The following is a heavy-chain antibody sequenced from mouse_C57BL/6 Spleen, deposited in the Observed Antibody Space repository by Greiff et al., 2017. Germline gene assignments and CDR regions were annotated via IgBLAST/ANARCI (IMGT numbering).Heavy chain of an antibody. CDR2: ISSGSSTI. J-gene: IGHJ4*01. V-gene: IGHV5-17*01. CDR3: ARVLLRSYYYAMDY. D-gene: IGHD1-1*01. CDR1: GFTFSDYG. Sequence: EVKLVESGGGLVKPGGSLKLSCAASGFTFSDYGMHWVRQAPEKGLEWVAYISSGSSTIYYADTVKGRFTISRDNAKNTLFLQMTSLRSEDTAMYYCARVLLRSYYYAMDYWGQGTSVTVSS.